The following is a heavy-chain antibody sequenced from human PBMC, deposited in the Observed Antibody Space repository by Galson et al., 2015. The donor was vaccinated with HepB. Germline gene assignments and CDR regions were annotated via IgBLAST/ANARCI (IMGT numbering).Heavy chain of an antibody. V-gene: IGHV3-33*01. J-gene: IGHJ3*01. Sequence: SLRLSCAASGFTFSGHGMHWVRQAPGTGLEWVAGIWYDGSNEYYGDFVKGRFTISRDNLKNTLYLQMDSLRAEDTAMYYCARGPSASSDAFDVWGQGTMVIVSS. D-gene: IGHD2-2*01. CDR2: IWYDGSNE. CDR1: GFTFSGHG. CDR3: ARGPSASSDAFDV.